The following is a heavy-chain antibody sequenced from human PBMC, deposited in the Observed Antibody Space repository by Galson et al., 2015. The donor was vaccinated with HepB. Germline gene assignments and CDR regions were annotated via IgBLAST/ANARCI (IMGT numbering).Heavy chain of an antibody. V-gene: IGHV3-21*01. J-gene: IGHJ4*02. CDR1: GFNFSLYS. CDR2: ISSSGSYI. Sequence: SLRLSCAASGFNFSLYSMNWVRQAPGKGLEWVSSISSSGSYIYYGDSVKGQCTVSRDSAKTSVYLQMNSLRGDDTAVYYCARALPSGIRGGRVFDHWGQGTLVTVSS. CDR3: ARALPSGIRGGRVFDH. D-gene: IGHD3-10*01.